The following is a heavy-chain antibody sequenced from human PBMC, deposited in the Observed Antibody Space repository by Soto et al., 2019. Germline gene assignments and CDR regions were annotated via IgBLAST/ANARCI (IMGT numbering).Heavy chain of an antibody. J-gene: IGHJ4*02. CDR3: ARGPSTVATWLDY. V-gene: IGHV3-64*02. CDR1: GFPFSTYA. Sequence: EVQLVESGEGLVQPGGSRRLSLEASGFPFSTYARHWVRQAPGKGLEYVSAIRGNGFSTYYGDSVRGRFIISRDNSKNTLYLQMGSLRAEDMAVYYCARGPSTVATWLDYWGQGTLVTVSS. D-gene: IGHD4-17*01. CDR2: IRGNGFST.